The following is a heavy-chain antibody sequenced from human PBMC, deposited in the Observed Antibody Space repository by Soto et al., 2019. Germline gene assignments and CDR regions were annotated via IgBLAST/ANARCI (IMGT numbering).Heavy chain of an antibody. V-gene: IGHV1-18*01. Sequence: QVQLVQSGAEVKKPGASVKVSCKASGYTFTSYGISWVRQAPGQGLEWMGWISAYNGNTNYAQKLQGRANMTTDTSTSTAYMELRSLGADDTAVYDCARVFRYGSGSDGAYGMDVWGQGTTVTFSS. J-gene: IGHJ6*02. CDR2: ISAYNGNT. CDR1: GYTFTSYG. D-gene: IGHD3-10*01. CDR3: ARVFRYGSGSDGAYGMDV.